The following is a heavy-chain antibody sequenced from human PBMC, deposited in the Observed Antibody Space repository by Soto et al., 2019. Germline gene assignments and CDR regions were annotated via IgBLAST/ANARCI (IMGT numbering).Heavy chain of an antibody. Sequence: QVQLQESGPGLVKPSETLSLTCTVSGGSISSYYWSWIRQPPGKGLEWIGYIYYSGITSYNPSLKSRVTISVDTSKNQLSLKLTSVTAADTAVYYCARRYGYYFDYWGQGTLVTVSS. CDR1: GGSISSYY. J-gene: IGHJ4*02. CDR2: IYYSGIT. CDR3: ARRYGYYFDY. V-gene: IGHV4-59*08. D-gene: IGHD4-17*01.